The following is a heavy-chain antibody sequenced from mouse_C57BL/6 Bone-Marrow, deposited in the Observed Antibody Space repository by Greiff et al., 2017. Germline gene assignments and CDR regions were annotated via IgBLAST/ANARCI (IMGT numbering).Heavy chain of an antibody. CDR1: GFTFSNYW. Sequence: EVNLVESGGGLVQPGGSMKLSCVASGFTFSNYWMNWVRQSPEKGLEWVAQIRLKSDNYATHYAESVKGRFTISRDDSKSSVYLQMNNLRAEDTGIYYCTDYYYGSSLFAYWGQGTLVTDSA. V-gene: IGHV6-3*01. D-gene: IGHD1-1*01. J-gene: IGHJ3*01. CDR2: IRLKSDNYAT. CDR3: TDYYYGSSLFAY.